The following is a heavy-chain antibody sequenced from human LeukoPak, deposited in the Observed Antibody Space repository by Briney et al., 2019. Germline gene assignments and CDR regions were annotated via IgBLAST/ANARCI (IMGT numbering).Heavy chain of an antibody. Sequence: SETLSLTCTVSGGSISSYYWSWIRQPPGKGLEWIGYIYTSGSTNYNPSLKSRVTISVDTSKNQLSLKLSSVTAADTAVYYCARVGRGLGTHYYYYMDVWGKGTTVTVSS. J-gene: IGHJ6*03. CDR2: IYTSGST. CDR3: ARVGRGLGTHYYYYMDV. CDR1: GGSISSYY. D-gene: IGHD3-16*01. V-gene: IGHV4-4*09.